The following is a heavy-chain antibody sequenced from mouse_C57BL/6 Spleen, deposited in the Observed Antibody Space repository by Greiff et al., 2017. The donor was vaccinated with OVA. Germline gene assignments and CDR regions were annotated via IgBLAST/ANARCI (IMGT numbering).Heavy chain of an antibody. CDR2: IRSKSSNYAT. CDR3: VREGVYYYGSSPYFDY. Sequence: EVQLVESGGGLVQPKGSLKLSCAASGFTFNTYAMHWVRQAPGKGLEWVARIRSKSSNYATYYADSVKDRFTISRDDSQSMLYLQMNNLKTEDTAMYYCVREGVYYYGSSPYFDYWGQGTTLTVSS. J-gene: IGHJ2*01. V-gene: IGHV10-3*01. D-gene: IGHD1-1*01. CDR1: GFTFNTYA.